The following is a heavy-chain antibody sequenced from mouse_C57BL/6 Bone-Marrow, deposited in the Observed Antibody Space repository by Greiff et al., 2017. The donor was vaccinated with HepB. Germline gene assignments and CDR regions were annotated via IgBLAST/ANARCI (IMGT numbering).Heavy chain of an antibody. J-gene: IGHJ3*01. CDR3: ARDSTSTVVAPGFAY. V-gene: IGHV1-55*01. D-gene: IGHD1-1*01. CDR2: IYPGSGST. Sequence: VKLQQPGAELVKPGASVKMSCKASGYTFTSHWITWVKQRPGQGLEWIGDIYPGSGSTNYNEKFKSKATLTVDTSSSTAYMQLSSLTSEDSAVYYCARDSTSTVVAPGFAYWGQGTLVTVSA. CDR1: GYTFTSHW.